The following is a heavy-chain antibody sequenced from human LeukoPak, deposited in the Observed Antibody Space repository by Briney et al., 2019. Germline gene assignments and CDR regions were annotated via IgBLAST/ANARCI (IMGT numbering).Heavy chain of an antibody. J-gene: IGHJ4*02. CDR3: ARGGVTIFGVVIPLDY. Sequence: ASVKVSCKASGYTFTSYGISWVRQAPGQGPEWMGWISAYNGNTNYAQKLQGRVTMTTDTSTSTAYMELRSLRSDDTAVYYCARGGVTIFGVVIPLDYWGQGILVTVSS. CDR1: GYTFTSYG. D-gene: IGHD3-3*01. CDR2: ISAYNGNT. V-gene: IGHV1-18*01.